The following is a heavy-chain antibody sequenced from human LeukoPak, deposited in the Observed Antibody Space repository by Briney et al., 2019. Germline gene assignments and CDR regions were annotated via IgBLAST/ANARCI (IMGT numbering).Heavy chain of an antibody. CDR2: ISAYNGNT. CDR1: GYTFTSYG. J-gene: IGHJ4*02. CDR3: HIVVVVAATFTGNTL. V-gene: IGHV1-18*01. Sequence: ASVKVSCKASGYTFTSYGISWVRQAPGQGLEWMGWISAYNGNTNYAQKLQGRVTMTTDTSTSTAYMELRSLRSDDTAVYYCHIVVVVAATFTGNTLWGQGTLVTVSS. D-gene: IGHD2-15*01.